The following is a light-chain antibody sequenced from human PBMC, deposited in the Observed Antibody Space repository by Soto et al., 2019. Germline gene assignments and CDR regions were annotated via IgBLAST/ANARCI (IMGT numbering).Light chain of an antibody. CDR2: VAS. J-gene: IGKJ5*01. CDR3: QQANSFPIT. CDR1: RPISNW. V-gene: IGKV1-12*01. Sequence: DIPMTQSPSSVSSFVGDRVTITCRASRPISNWLAWYQQKPGKAPKLLIYVASALHSGVPSRFSGSGSGTDFTLTINSLQPEDFATYYCQQANSFPITFGQGTRLEIK.